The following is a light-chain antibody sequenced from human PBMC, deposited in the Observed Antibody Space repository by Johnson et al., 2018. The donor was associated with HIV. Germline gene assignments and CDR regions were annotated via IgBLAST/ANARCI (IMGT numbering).Light chain of an antibody. CDR1: SSNIGNNY. Sequence: QSVLTQPPSVSAAPGQKVTISCSGSSSNIGNNYVSWYQQLPGTAPKLLIYDNTKRPSGIPDRFSGSKSGTSATLGITGLQTGNEADYYCGTWDSSLSAYVFGTGTTVIVL. V-gene: IGLV1-51*01. J-gene: IGLJ1*01. CDR3: GTWDSSLSAYV. CDR2: DNT.